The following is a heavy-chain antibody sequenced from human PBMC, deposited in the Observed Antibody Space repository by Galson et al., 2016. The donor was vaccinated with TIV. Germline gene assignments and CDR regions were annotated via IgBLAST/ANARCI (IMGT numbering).Heavy chain of an antibody. CDR3: TTKLSRVSDY. D-gene: IGHD1-1*01. J-gene: IGHJ4*02. CDR1: GFTFSNAW. Sequence: SLRLSCAASGFTFSNAWMSWVRQAPGKGLEWVGRIRSNTDGGTPDYAAPVKGRFTNSRDDAENTLYQQVNSLKIEDTAVYYCTTKLSRVSDYWGQGTLVTVSS. V-gene: IGHV3-15*05. CDR2: IRSNTDGGTP.